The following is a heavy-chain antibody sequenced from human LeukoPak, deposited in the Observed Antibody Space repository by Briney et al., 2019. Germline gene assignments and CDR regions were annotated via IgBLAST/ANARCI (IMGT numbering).Heavy chain of an antibody. CDR2: IYSSGSS. CDR3: ARHGKDSSGYSGHWYFDL. CDR1: GGSINSYY. Sequence: SETLSLTCTVSGGSINSYYWSWVRQPPGKELEWIGYIYSSGSSDHNPSLKSRVIMSVDTSKNQFSLKVTSVTAADTAMYYCARHGKDSSGYSGHWYFDLWGRGTLVTVSS. D-gene: IGHD3-22*01. J-gene: IGHJ2*01. V-gene: IGHV4-59*08.